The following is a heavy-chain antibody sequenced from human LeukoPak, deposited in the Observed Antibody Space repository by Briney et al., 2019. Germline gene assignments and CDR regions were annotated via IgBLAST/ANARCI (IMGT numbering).Heavy chain of an antibody. V-gene: IGHV3-30*02. D-gene: IGHD6-19*01. CDR2: IRYDGSNK. CDR1: GFTFSNYG. CDR3: AKGGSGWYYFDY. Sequence: GGSLRLSCAASGFTFSNYGMHWVRQAPGKGLEWVAFIRYDGSNKYYADSVKGRFTISRDNSKNTLYLQMNSLRAEDTAVYYCAKGGSGWYYFDYWGQGTLVTVSS. J-gene: IGHJ4*02.